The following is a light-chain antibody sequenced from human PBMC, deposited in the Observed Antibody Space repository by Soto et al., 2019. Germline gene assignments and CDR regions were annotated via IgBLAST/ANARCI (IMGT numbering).Light chain of an antibody. CDR2: DDS. J-gene: IGLJ1*01. CDR1: NIGSKS. Sequence: SYELTQPPSVSVAPGQTARITCGGNNIGSKSVHWYQQKPGQAPVLVDYDDSDRPSGIPERFSGSNSGNTATLTISRVEAGDEADYYCQVWDSSSDPSGYVFGTGTKVTVL. V-gene: IGLV3-21*02. CDR3: QVWDSSSDPSGYV.